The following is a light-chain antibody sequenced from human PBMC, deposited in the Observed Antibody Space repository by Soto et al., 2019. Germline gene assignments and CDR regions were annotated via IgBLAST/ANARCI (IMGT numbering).Light chain of an antibody. CDR1: SSDVGDNNY. CDR2: DVT. Sequence: QSALTQPASVSGSPGQSITISCTGTSSDVGDNNYVSLYQQHPGKAPKLMIYDVTHRPSGISNRFSGSKSGNTASLTISGLQAEDEADYYCSSYTSSSTLYVFGTGTKLTVL. V-gene: IGLV2-14*01. CDR3: SSYTSSSTLYV. J-gene: IGLJ1*01.